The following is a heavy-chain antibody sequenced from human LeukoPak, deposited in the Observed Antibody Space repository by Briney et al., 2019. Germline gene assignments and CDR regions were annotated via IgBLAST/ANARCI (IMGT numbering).Heavy chain of an antibody. J-gene: IGHJ4*02. CDR3: TWGRDGYNYDY. Sequence: PGGSLRLSCAASGFTFSGSAMHWVRQASGKGLEWVGRIRSKANSYATAYAASVKGRFTISRDDSKNTAYLQMNSLKTEDTAVYYCTWGRDGYNYDYWGQGTLVTVSS. CDR1: GFTFSGSA. V-gene: IGHV3-73*01. CDR2: IRSKANSYAT. D-gene: IGHD5-24*01.